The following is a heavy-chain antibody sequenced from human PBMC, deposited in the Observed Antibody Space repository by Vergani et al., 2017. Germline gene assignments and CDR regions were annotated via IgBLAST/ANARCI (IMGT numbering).Heavy chain of an antibody. CDR1: GYTFSNYY. J-gene: IGHJ4*02. CDR3: ARGDYGILTGYRY. CDR2: INPSGGHT. Sequence: QVQVVQSGAEVKKSGASVKVSCKTSGYTFSNYYMHWVRQAPGQGLEWMEIINPSGGHTNYAQKFQGRVTMTRDTSTSTVYMELSSLRSEDTAIYYCARGDYGILTGYRYWGQGTLVTVSA. D-gene: IGHD3-9*01. V-gene: IGHV1-46*03.